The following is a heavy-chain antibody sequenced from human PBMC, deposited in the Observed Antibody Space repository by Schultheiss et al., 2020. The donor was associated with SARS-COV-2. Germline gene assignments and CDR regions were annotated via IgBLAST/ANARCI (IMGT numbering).Heavy chain of an antibody. V-gene: IGHV3-21*01. D-gene: IGHD6-6*01. CDR1: GFTFSSYS. CDR2: ISSSSSYI. Sequence: GESLKISCAASGFTFSSYSMNWVRQAPGKGLEWVSSISSSSSYIYYADSVKGRFTISRDNAKNSLYLQMNSLRAEDTAVYYCARAKQLGYYYGMDVWGQGTTVTVSS. CDR3: ARAKQLGYYYGMDV. J-gene: IGHJ6*02.